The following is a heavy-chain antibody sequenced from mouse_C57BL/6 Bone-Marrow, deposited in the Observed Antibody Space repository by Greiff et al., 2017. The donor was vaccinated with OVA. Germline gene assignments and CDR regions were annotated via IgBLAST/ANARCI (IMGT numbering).Heavy chain of an antibody. V-gene: IGHV1-81*01. CDR2: IYPRSGNT. Sequence: QVQLQQSGAELARPGASVKLSCKASGYTFTSYGISWVKQRPGQGLEWIGEIYPRSGNTYYNEKFKGKATLTADKSSSTAYMELRSLTSEDSAGYICARGGAMDYWGQGTSVTVSS. J-gene: IGHJ4*01. CDR1: GYTFTSYG. CDR3: ARGGAMDY. D-gene: IGHD1-1*02.